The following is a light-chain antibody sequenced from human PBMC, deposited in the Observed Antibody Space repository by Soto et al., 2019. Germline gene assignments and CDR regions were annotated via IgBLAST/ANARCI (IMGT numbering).Light chain of an antibody. V-gene: IGKV3-20*01. CDR1: QSVSNNY. J-gene: IGKJ1*01. CDR2: GAS. Sequence: PGERATLFCRARQSVSNNYLAWYQQKPGQAPRLLIYGASSRATGIPDRFSGSGSGTDFSPTISRLEPEDSAVYYCQQHGTSPPSWTVGQGTKVEIK. CDR3: QQHGTSPPSWT.